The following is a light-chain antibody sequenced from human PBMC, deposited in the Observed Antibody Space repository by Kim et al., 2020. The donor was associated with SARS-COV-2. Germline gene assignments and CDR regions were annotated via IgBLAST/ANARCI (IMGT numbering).Light chain of an antibody. V-gene: IGKV3-20*01. CDR3: HQYGTSTET. Sequence: DIVLTQSPGTLSLSPGERATLSCRASQSVSNNYLAWYQQKPGQAPRLLIYGASSRATGIPDRFSGSGSGTDFTLAIGRLEPEDFAVYYCHQYGTSTETFGQGTKVDIK. CDR1: QSVSNNY. J-gene: IGKJ1*01. CDR2: GAS.